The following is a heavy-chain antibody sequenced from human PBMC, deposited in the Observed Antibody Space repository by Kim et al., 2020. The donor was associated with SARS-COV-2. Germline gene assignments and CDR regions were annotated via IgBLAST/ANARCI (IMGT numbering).Heavy chain of an antibody. CDR3: ARGHPFYYYGSGSYGY. CDR2: INHSGST. J-gene: IGHJ4*02. D-gene: IGHD3-10*01. Sequence: SETLSLTCAVYGGSFSGYYWSWIRQPPGKGLEWIGEINHSGSTNYNPSLKSRVTISVDTSKNQFSLKLSSVTAADTAVYYCARGHPFYYYGSGSYGYWGQGTLVTVSS. CDR1: GGSFSGYY. V-gene: IGHV4-34*01.